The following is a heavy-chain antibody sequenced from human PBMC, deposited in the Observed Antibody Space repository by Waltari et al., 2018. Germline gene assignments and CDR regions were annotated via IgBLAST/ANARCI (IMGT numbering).Heavy chain of an antibody. V-gene: IGHV3-21*01. J-gene: IGHJ4*02. Sequence: EVQLVESGGGLVKPGGSLRLSCAASGFTFSRYAMNWVRQAPGKGLEWVSSISTTGTYIYYANSVKGRFTISRDNGRNSLYLQMNSLRDEDTAVYLCARSPTYGASDYWGQGNLVTVSS. D-gene: IGHD3-16*01. CDR3: ARSPTYGASDY. CDR2: ISTTGTYI. CDR1: GFTFSRYA.